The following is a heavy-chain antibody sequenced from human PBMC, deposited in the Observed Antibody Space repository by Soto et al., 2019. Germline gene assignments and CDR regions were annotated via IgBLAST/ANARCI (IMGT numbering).Heavy chain of an antibody. D-gene: IGHD6-13*01. V-gene: IGHV3-23*01. CDR3: ARPPSSWQQDGFYYYFMDV. Sequence: GGSLRLSCAASGFSFRSYAMNWVRQAPGKGLEWVSAISGSGDFTHYADSVKGRFSISRDNFKNTLYLQMNSLRVEDTATYYCARPPSSWQQDGFYYYFMDVWAKGITVTVSS. J-gene: IGHJ6*03. CDR2: ISGSGDFT. CDR1: GFSFRSYA.